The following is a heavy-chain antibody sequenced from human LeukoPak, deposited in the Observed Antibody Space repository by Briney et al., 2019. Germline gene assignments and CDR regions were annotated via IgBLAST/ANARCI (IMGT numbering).Heavy chain of an antibody. CDR1: GGSISSGGYS. D-gene: IGHD5-18*01. V-gene: IGHV4-30-2*01. CDR3: ARVRYSYGYDY. CDR2: IYHSGST. J-gene: IGHJ4*02. Sequence: SETLSLTCAASGGSISSGGYSWSWIRQPPGKGLEWIGYIYHSGSTYYNPSLKSRVTISVDRSKNQFSLKLSSVTAAETAVYYCARVRYSYGYDYWGQGTLVTVSS.